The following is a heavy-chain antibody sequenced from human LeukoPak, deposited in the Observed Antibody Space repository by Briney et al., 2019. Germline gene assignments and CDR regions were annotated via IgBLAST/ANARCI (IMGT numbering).Heavy chain of an antibody. CDR1: GGSISSGDYY. J-gene: IGHJ6*02. D-gene: IGHD3-9*01. Sequence: PSETLSLTCTVSGGSISSGDYYWSWIRQPPGKGLEWIGYIYYSGSTYYNPSLKSRVTISVDTSKNQFSLKLSSVTAADTAVYYCARDKGTGRYFDWLYSDYYYGMDVWGQGTTVTVSS. V-gene: IGHV4-30-4*02. CDR3: ARDKGTGRYFDWLYSDYYYGMDV. CDR2: IYYSGST.